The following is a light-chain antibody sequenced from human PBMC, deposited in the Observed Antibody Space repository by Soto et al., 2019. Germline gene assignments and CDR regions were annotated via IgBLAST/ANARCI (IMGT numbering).Light chain of an antibody. Sequence: QSALTQPPSASGSPGQSVTISCTGTSSDVGGYNYFSWYQHHPGKAPNLMIFEVNKRPSGVPDRFSGSKSGNTASLTVSGLQAEDEADYYCSSYAGSNNWVFGGGTKLTVL. CDR3: SSYAGSNNWV. J-gene: IGLJ3*02. V-gene: IGLV2-8*01. CDR1: SSDVGGYNY. CDR2: EVN.